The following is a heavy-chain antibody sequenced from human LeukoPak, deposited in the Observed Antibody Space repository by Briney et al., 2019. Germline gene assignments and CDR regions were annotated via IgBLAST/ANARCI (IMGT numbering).Heavy chain of an antibody. CDR1: GYTFTGYY. Sequence: ASVKVYCKASGYTFTGYYMHWVRQAPGQGLEWMGWINPNSGGTNYAQKFQGRVTMTRDTSISTAYMELSRLRSDDTAVYYCARVGILTTVTYYYYYYGMDVWGQGTTVTVSS. CDR3: ARVGILTTVTYYYYYYGMDV. V-gene: IGHV1-2*02. J-gene: IGHJ6*02. D-gene: IGHD4-17*01. CDR2: INPNSGGT.